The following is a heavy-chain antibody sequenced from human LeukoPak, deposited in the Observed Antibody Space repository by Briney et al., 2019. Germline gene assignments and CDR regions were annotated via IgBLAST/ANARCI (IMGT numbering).Heavy chain of an antibody. CDR1: GFSVSSIY. CDR2: IYSDGTT. D-gene: IGHD1-1*01. CDR3: ARAPNWRFDH. V-gene: IGHV3-53*01. Sequence: GGSLRLSCAASGFSVSSIYMNWVRQAPGKGLEWVSVIYSDGTTYYAGSVKGRFTISRDDSKNTLYLRMNSLRAEDTAVYYCARAPNWRFDHWGQGTLVTVSS. J-gene: IGHJ4*02.